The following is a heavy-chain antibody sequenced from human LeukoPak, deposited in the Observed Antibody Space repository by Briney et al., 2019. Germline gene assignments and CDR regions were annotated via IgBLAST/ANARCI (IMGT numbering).Heavy chain of an antibody. D-gene: IGHD6-6*01. CDR1: GGSFSGYY. J-gene: IGHJ4*02. Sequence: SETLSLTCGVYGGSFSGYYWSWIRQPPGKGLEWIGEINHSGSTNYNPSLKSRVTISVDTSKNQFSLKLSSVTAADTAVYYCARGEQLVRSEGYYFDYWGQGTLVTVSS. CDR2: INHSGST. CDR3: ARGEQLVRSEGYYFDY. V-gene: IGHV4-34*01.